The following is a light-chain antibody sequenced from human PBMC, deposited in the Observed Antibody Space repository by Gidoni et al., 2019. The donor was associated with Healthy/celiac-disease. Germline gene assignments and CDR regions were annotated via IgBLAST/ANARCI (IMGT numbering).Light chain of an antibody. J-gene: IGKJ2*01. Sequence: IVLTQSPAPLSVSPGESATLSCRASHSVNNNLAWYQQTSGQAPRLLIYGASTRATGIPARFRGRGSGTEFTLTISSLQSEDFAVYYCQQYNNWPPGTFXXXTKLEIK. CDR2: GAS. CDR1: HSVNNN. V-gene: IGKV3D-15*01. CDR3: QQYNNWPPGT.